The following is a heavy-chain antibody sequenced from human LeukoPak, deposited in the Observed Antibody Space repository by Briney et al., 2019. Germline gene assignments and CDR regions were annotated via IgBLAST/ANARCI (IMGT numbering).Heavy chain of an antibody. CDR3: ARQTRWLRYWFDP. J-gene: IGHJ5*02. CDR1: GGSFSGYY. CDR2: INHSGST. Sequence: SETPSLTCAVYGGSFSGYYWSWIRQPPGKGLEWIGEINHSGSTNCNPSLKSRVTISVDTSKNQFSLKLSSVTAADTAVYYCARQTRWLRYWFDPWGQGTLVTVSS. V-gene: IGHV4-34*01. D-gene: IGHD5-12*01.